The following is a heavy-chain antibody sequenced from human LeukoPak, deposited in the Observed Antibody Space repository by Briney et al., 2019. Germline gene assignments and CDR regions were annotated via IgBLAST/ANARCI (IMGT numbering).Heavy chain of an antibody. CDR2: ISSSSSYI. Sequence: GGSLRLSCAASGFTFSSYSMNWLRQAPGKGLEWVSSISSSSSYIYYADSVKGRFTISRDNAKNSLYLQMNSLRADDTAVYYCARDLVVPAAIPADYWGQGTLVTVSS. CDR1: GFTFSSYS. D-gene: IGHD2-2*02. V-gene: IGHV3-21*01. J-gene: IGHJ4*02. CDR3: ARDLVVPAAIPADY.